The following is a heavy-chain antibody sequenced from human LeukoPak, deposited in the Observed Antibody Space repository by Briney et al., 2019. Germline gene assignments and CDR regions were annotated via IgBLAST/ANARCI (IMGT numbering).Heavy chain of an antibody. J-gene: IGHJ2*01. CDR2: IYYIGST. CDR3: ARDAPYYYDSSGYYYGWYFDL. V-gene: IGHV4-31*03. CDR1: GGSITTVGYY. Sequence: PSETLSLTCTVSGGSITTVGYYSSWIREHPGRGLEWIGYIYYIGSTYYNPSLKSRATISVDTSKNQFSLKLSSVTAADTAVYYCARDAPYYYDSSGYYYGWYFDLWGRGTLVTVSS. D-gene: IGHD3-22*01.